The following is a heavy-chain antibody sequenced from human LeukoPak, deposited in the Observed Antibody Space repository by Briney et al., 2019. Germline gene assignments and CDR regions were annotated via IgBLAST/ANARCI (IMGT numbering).Heavy chain of an antibody. J-gene: IGHJ4*02. V-gene: IGHV3-21*01. Sequence: GGSLRLSCAASGFTFSSYSMNWVRQAPGKGLEWVSSISSSRSYIYYADSVKGRFTISRDNAKNSLYLQMNSLRAEDTAVYYCARDYSSGWQNYDYWGQGTLVTVSS. CDR1: GFTFSSYS. CDR2: ISSSRSYI. D-gene: IGHD6-19*01. CDR3: ARDYSSGWQNYDY.